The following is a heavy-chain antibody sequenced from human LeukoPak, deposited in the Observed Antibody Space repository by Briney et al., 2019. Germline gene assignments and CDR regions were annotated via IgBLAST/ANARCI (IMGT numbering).Heavy chain of an antibody. J-gene: IGHJ5*02. D-gene: IGHD2/OR15-2a*01. V-gene: IGHV5-51*01. CDR1: GYIFTNYW. CDR3: ARRSNSYPIWNWFDP. Sequence: GESLHISCKGSGYIFTNYWIAWARQMPGKGLEWIGIIYAGDSDTTHNPSFQGQVTISADKSISTAYLQWRSLKASDTAMYYCARRSNSYPIWNWFDPWGQGTLVTVSS. CDR2: IYAGDSDT.